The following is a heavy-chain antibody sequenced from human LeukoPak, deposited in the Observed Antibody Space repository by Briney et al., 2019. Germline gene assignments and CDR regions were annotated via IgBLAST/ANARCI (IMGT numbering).Heavy chain of an antibody. J-gene: IGHJ4*02. D-gene: IGHD6-19*01. CDR3: ASEAVAGIY. Sequence: GGSLRLSCAASGFTFSSYSMNWVRQAPGEGLEWVSSISSSSSYIYYADSVKGRFTISRDNAKNSLYLQMNSLRAEDTAVYYCASEAVAGIYWGQGTLVTVSS. V-gene: IGHV3-21*01. CDR1: GFTFSSYS. CDR2: ISSSSSYI.